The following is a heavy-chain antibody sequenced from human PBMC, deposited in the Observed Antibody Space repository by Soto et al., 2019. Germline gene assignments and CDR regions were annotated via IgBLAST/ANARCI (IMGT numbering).Heavy chain of an antibody. J-gene: IGHJ6*03. CDR1: GYTFTSYD. CDR2: MNPNSGNT. Sequence: ASVKVSCKASGYTFTSYDINWVRQATGQGLEWMGWMNPNSGNTGYAQKFQGRVTMTRNTSISTAYMELSSLRSEDTAVYYCARGWNYYGSGSFYTPSPSDYYYYYRDVWGKGTPSTVPS. V-gene: IGHV1-8*01. CDR3: ARGWNYYGSGSFYTPSPSDYYYYYRDV. D-gene: IGHD3-10*01.